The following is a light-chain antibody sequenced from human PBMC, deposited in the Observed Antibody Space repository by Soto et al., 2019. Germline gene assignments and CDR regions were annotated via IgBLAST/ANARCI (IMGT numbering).Light chain of an antibody. J-gene: IGKJ1*01. Sequence: EILLTQSPATLCVSPRERVTLSCKASQSVDINLAWYQQKPGQAHRLLIYGASTRATDMPGRFSGRGAGAEFTLTISSLQSEEFAVYYCKEYRSWPRTVGKGSKVDIK. CDR1: QSVDIN. V-gene: IGKV3-15*01. CDR3: KEYRSWPRT. CDR2: GAS.